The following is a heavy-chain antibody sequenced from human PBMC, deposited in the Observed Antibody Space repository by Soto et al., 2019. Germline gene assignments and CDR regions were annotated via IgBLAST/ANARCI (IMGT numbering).Heavy chain of an antibody. CDR1: GFTFSSYA. CDR2: ISYDGSNK. J-gene: IGHJ4*02. D-gene: IGHD6-13*01. Sequence: QVQLVESGGGVVQPGRSLRLSCAASGFTFSSYAMHWVRQAPGKGLEWVAVISYDGSNKYYADSVKGRFTISRDNSKNTLYGQMNSLRADDTAVFYCARGGYSTTWYNDHWGQGALVTVSS. CDR3: ARGGYSTTWYNDH. V-gene: IGHV3-30-3*01.